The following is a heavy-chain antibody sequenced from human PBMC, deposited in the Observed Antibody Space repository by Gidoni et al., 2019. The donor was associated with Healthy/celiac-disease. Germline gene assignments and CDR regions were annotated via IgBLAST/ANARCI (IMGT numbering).Heavy chain of an antibody. J-gene: IGHJ3*02. CDR2: TYYRSKWYN. CDR3: ARVGSSSQEDAFDI. CDR1: GASFSSHSAA. Sequence: QVQLQQSGPGLVKPSQTLSLTCSISGASFSSHSAAWNWIRQSPSSGLEWLGRTYYRSKWYNDYAVSVKSRITNTPDTSKNQFSLQLNSVTPEDTAVYYCARVGSSSQEDAFDIWGQGTMVTVSS. V-gene: IGHV6-1*01. D-gene: IGHD6-13*01.